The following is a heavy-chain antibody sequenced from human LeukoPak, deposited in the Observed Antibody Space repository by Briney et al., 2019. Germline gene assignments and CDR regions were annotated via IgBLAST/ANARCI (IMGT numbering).Heavy chain of an antibody. CDR1: GFTFSTSA. Sequence: GGSLTLACAASGFTFSTSAVHWVRLAPGKGLELVAVISFDGSKKYYAESVKGRFTITRDNSKNTLYLQVNSLRADGTAVYYCAKDWAGNGGFDYWGQGTLVTVSS. CDR2: ISFDGSKK. CDR3: AKDWAGNGGFDY. D-gene: IGHD4-23*01. V-gene: IGHV3-30*18. J-gene: IGHJ4*02.